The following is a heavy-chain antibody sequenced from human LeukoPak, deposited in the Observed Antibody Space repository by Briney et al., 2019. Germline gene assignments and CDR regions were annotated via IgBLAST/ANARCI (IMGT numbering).Heavy chain of an antibody. D-gene: IGHD3-3*01. V-gene: IGHV4-59*01. J-gene: IGHJ6*03. CDR3: ARGISYYDFWSGYYPNYYYMDV. Sequence: KTSETLSLTCTVSGGSISSYYWSWIRQPPGKGLEWIGYIYYSGSTNYNPSLKSRVTISVDTSKDQFSLKLSSVTAADTAVYYCARGISYYDFWSGYYPNYYYMDVWGKGTTVTVSS. CDR1: GGSISSYY. CDR2: IYYSGST.